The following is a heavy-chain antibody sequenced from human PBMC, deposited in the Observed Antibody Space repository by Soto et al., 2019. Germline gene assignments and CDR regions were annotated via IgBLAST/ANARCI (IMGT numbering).Heavy chain of an antibody. V-gene: IGHV4-30-2*01. CDR1: GGSISSGGYS. J-gene: IGHJ6*02. CDR2: IYDSGST. Sequence: QLQLQESGSGLVKPSQTLSLTCAVSGGSISSGGYSWSWIRQPPGKGLEWIGYIYDSGSTYYNPSLMSRVTISVDRSKNQFSLKLSSVTAADTAVYYCARAHYGDYGYGMDVWGQGTTVTVSS. D-gene: IGHD4-17*01. CDR3: ARAHYGDYGYGMDV.